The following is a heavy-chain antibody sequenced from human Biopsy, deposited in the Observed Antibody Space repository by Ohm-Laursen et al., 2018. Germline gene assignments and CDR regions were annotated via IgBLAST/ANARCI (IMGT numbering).Heavy chain of an antibody. CDR3: AKGRDLNLLAWFDP. CDR1: GFTFSRYA. D-gene: IGHD2-8*02. Sequence: SLRLSCAAFGFTFSRYAMSWARQAPGKGLEWVSAISGSGRTYCADSVKGRFTISRDNSKNTLFLQLSSLRAEDTAVYHCAKGRDLNLLAWFDPWGQGTLVTVSS. CDR2: ISGSGRT. V-gene: IGHV3-23*01. J-gene: IGHJ5*01.